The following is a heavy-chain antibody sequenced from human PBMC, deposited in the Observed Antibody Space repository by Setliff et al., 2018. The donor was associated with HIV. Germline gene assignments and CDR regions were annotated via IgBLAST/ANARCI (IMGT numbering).Heavy chain of an antibody. J-gene: IGHJ6*02. CDR3: AREIGDYYDSSGYYPPTDYYYGMDV. CDR1: GGTFRSKG. Sequence: SVKVSCKASGGTFRSKGISWVRQAPGQGLEWMGGIIPIFGTPDYAQKFQGRITITADESTSTAYMELRSLRSEDTAVYYCAREIGDYYDSSGYYPPTDYYYGMDVWGQGTTVTVSS. V-gene: IGHV1-69*13. D-gene: IGHD3-22*01. CDR2: IIPIFGTP.